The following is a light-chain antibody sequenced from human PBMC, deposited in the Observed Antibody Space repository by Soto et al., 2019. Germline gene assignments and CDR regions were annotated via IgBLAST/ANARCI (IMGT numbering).Light chain of an antibody. V-gene: IGKV1-39*01. Sequence: DIQMTQSPSSLSASVGDRVTITCRASQSISSYLNWYQQKPGKAPKLLIYAASSLQSGVPSRFSGSGSGTAFTLTISSLQPEDFATYYCQQSYSSPQAWTFGQGTKVEIK. CDR2: AAS. CDR1: QSISSY. CDR3: QQSYSSPQAWT. J-gene: IGKJ1*01.